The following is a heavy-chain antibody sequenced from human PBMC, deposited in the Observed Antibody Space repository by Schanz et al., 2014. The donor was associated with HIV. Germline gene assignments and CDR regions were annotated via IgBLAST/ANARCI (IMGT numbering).Heavy chain of an antibody. D-gene: IGHD2-21*02. V-gene: IGHV1-18*01. CDR3: ARRESDGALDV. J-gene: IGHJ6*02. CDR1: GYTFTSFG. CDR2: ISPYNGYT. Sequence: QVQLVQSGAEVVKPGASVKVSCKASGYTFTSFGVTWVRQAPGQGLEWMGWISPYNGYTDYAQKLQGRVTLTTDTSTTTAYMDLRSLRSDDTAVYHCARRESDGALDVWGPGTTVIVSS.